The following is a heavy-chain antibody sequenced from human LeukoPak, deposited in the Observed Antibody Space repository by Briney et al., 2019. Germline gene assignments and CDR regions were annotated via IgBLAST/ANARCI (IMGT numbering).Heavy chain of an antibody. CDR2: IYGDYST. D-gene: IGHD6-19*01. CDR1: GFTFSTNY. CDR3: AKGSSVAGTIFGY. V-gene: IGHV3-66*01. Sequence: GGSLRLSCAASGFTFSTNYMSWVRQAPGKGLEWVSVIYGDYSTYYADSVKGRFTISRDSSKNTLYLQMNSLRAEDTAVYYCAKGSSVAGTIFGYWGQGTLVTVSS. J-gene: IGHJ4*02.